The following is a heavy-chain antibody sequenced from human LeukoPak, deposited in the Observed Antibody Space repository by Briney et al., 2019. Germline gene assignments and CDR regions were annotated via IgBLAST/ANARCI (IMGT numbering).Heavy chain of an antibody. CDR1: GYSFTNYG. D-gene: IGHD7-27*01. CDR3: ARPNWARRYFDY. Sequence: GESLKISCKVSGYSFTNYGIGWVRQMPGKGLDWMGIIYPFDSESRYSPSFQGQVTISADKSITTAYLQWSSLKASDTAMYYCARPNWARRYFDYWGQGTLVTVSS. V-gene: IGHV5-51*01. J-gene: IGHJ4*02. CDR2: IYPFDSES.